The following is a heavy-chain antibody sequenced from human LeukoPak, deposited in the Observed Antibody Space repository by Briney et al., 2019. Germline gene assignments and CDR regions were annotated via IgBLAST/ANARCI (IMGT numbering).Heavy chain of an antibody. D-gene: IGHD3-22*01. V-gene: IGHV4-59*08. J-gene: IGHJ4*02. CDR2: IYYIGNT. Sequence: PSETLSLTCTVSGGSIGSYYWSWIRQPPGKGLGCVGYIYYIGNTNYNPSLKSRVTVSLDTSMNRFSLKRRSVTAADTAMFFCARHSLAYYDRAFDYWGQGTLVTVSS. CDR1: GGSIGSYY. CDR3: ARHSLAYYDRAFDY.